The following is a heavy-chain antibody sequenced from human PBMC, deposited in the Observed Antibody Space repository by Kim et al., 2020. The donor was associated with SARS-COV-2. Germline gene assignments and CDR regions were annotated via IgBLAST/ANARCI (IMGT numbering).Heavy chain of an antibody. CDR3: ASVLYSEYHLLLYMYFYY. CDR1: GGSMSSYY. D-gene: IGHD2-2*01. V-gene: IGHV4-59*01. J-gene: IGHJ6*01. CDR2: IYYSGST. Sequence: SETLSLTCTVSGGSMSSYYWSWIRQPPGKGLEWIGYIYYSGSTNYNPSHTCRVTLSVVTSKNQFSLKLRSLSTAATAVNYCASVLYSEYHLLLYMYFYY.